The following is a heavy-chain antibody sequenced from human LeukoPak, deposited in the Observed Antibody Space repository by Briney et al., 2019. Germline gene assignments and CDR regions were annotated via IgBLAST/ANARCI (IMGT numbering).Heavy chain of an antibody. Sequence: SETLSLTCTVSGGSISSYYWSWIRQPPGKGLECLGYIYYSGSTNYNPSLKSRVTMSVDTSKNQFSLKLSSVTAADTAVYYCARDKDYFDSGGAFDIWGQGTMVTVSS. CDR2: IYYSGST. CDR3: ARDKDYFDSGGAFDI. V-gene: IGHV4-59*01. J-gene: IGHJ3*02. D-gene: IGHD3-22*01. CDR1: GGSISSYY.